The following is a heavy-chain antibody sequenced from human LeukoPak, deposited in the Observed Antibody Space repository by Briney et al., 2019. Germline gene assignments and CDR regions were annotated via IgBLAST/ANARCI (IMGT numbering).Heavy chain of an antibody. CDR2: IKQDGSEK. Sequence: PGGSLRLSCAASGFTFSSYWMSWVRQAPGKGLEWVANIKQDGSEKYYVDSVKGRFTISRDDAKNSLYLQMNSLRAEDTAVYYCARGVKRVATINVRKNNWFDPWGQGTLVTVSS. V-gene: IGHV3-7*01. CDR1: GFTFSSYW. CDR3: ARGVKRVATINVRKNNWFDP. J-gene: IGHJ5*02. D-gene: IGHD5-12*01.